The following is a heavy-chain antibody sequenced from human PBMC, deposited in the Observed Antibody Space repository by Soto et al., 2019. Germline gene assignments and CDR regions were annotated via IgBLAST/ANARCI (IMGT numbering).Heavy chain of an antibody. V-gene: IGHV4-59*01. J-gene: IGHJ4*02. CDR2: IYYSGST. CDR3: ARLGTGYCSSTSCYSAFDY. Sequence: QVQLQESGPGLVKPSETLSLTCTVSGGSISSYYWSWLRQPPGKGLEWIGYIYYSGSTNYNPSLKSRVTISVDTSKNQFSLKLSSVTAADTAVYYCARLGTGYCSSTSCYSAFDYWGQGTLVTVSS. CDR1: GGSISSYY. D-gene: IGHD2-2*02.